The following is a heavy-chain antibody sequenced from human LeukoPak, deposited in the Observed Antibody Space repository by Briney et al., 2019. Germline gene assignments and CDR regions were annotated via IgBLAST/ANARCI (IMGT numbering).Heavy chain of an antibody. CDR3: ARFVDFGGFDY. CDR2: ISSSGSTI. D-gene: IGHD4-23*01. CDR1: GFTFSSYE. V-gene: IGHV3-48*03. Sequence: GGSLRLSCAASGFTFSSYEMNWVRQASGKGLEWVSYISSSGSTIYYADSVKGRFTISRDNAKNSLYLQMNSLRAEDTAFYYCARFVDFGGFDYWGQETLVTVSS. J-gene: IGHJ4*02.